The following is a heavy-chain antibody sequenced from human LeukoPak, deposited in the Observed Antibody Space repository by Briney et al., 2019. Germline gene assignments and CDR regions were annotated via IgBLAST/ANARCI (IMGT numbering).Heavy chain of an antibody. V-gene: IGHV4-31*03. Sequence: SETLSLTCTVSGGSISSGGYYWSWIRQHPGKGLEWIGYIYYSGSTYYNPSLKSRVTISVDTSKNQFSLKLSSVTAADTAVYYCARVVLVYYDFWSGYHTSFDYWGQGTLVSVSS. J-gene: IGHJ4*02. CDR1: GGSISSGGYY. CDR3: ARVVLVYYDFWSGYHTSFDY. CDR2: IYYSGST. D-gene: IGHD3-3*01.